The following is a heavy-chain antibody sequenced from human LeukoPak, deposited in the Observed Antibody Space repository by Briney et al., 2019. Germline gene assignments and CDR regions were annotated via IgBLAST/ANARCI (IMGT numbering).Heavy chain of an antibody. J-gene: IGHJ5*02. Sequence: GASVKVSCKASGYSFTTYGISWVRQAPGQGLEWMGWISAYNGNTNYAQKLQGRVTMTPDTSTSTAYMEWRSQRYDDTAVYYCARNMIAARPNWFDPWGQGTLVTVSS. CDR2: ISAYNGNT. D-gene: IGHD6-6*01. CDR1: GYSFTTYG. CDR3: ARNMIAARPNWFDP. V-gene: IGHV1-18*01.